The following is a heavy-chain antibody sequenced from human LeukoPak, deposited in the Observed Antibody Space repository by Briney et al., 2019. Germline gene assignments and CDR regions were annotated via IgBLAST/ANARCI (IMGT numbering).Heavy chain of an antibody. CDR1: GYTFTSYY. D-gene: IGHD2-2*01. J-gene: IGHJ5*02. Sequence: ASVKVSCKASGYTFTSYYMHWVRQAPGQGLEWMGRINPNSGGTNYAQKFQGRVTMTRDTSISTAYMELSRLRSDDTAVYYCARSVPIGGFDPWGQGTLVTVSS. V-gene: IGHV1-2*06. CDR2: INPNSGGT. CDR3: ARSVPIGGFDP.